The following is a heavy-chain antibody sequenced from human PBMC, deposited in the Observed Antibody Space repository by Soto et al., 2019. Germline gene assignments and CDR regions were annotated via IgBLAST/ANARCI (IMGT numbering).Heavy chain of an antibody. J-gene: IGHJ4*02. CDR3: ARENVAAAPYYFDY. CDR2: IIPILGIA. D-gene: IGHD6-13*01. CDR1: GGTFSSYT. Sequence: QVQLVQSGAEVKKPGSSVKVSCKASGGTFSSYTISWVRQAPGQGLEWMGRIIPILGIANYAQKFQGRVTITADKSTSTAYMELSSVRSEDKDVYYCARENVAAAPYYFDYWGQGTLVTVSS. V-gene: IGHV1-69*08.